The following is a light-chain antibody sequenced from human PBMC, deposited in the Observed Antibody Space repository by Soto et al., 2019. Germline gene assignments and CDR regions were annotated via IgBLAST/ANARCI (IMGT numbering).Light chain of an antibody. CDR3: QQYNTWSSIT. Sequence: EIVMTQSPATLSVSPGERVTLSCRASQSISSNFAWYQQKPGQAPRLLMYGTSTRATGIPARFSGSGSGTEVSLTISSLPSEDFAVYYCQQYNTWSSITFGQGTRLEIK. CDR2: GTS. J-gene: IGKJ5*01. CDR1: QSISSN. V-gene: IGKV3-15*01.